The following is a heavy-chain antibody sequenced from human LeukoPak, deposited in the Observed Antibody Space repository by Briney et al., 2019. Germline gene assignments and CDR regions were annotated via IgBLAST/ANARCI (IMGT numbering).Heavy chain of an antibody. D-gene: IGHD6-13*01. CDR1: GGSITSGGYN. Sequence: SETLSLTCTVSGGSITSGGYNWSWIRQHPGKGLEWIGYIYYSGSTYYNPSLKSRVTISVDTSKNQFSLKLSSVTAADTAVYYCARALSSWLYYFDYWGQGTLVTVSS. V-gene: IGHV4-31*03. CDR2: IYYSGST. J-gene: IGHJ4*02. CDR3: ARALSSWLYYFDY.